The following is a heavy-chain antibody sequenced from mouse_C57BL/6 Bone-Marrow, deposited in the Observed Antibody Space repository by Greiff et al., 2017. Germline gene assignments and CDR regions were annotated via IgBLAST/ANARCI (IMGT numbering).Heavy chain of an antibody. J-gene: IGHJ2*01. CDR1: GYTFTSYW. V-gene: IGHV1-69*01. D-gene: IGHD1-1*01. Sequence: QVQLQQPGAELVMPGASVKLSCKASGYTFTSYWMHWVKPRPGQGLEWIGEIDPSDSYTNYNQKFKGKSTLTVDKSSSTAYMQLSSLTSEDSAVYFCAREIDYYYGSRGYWGQGTTLTVSS. CDR3: AREIDYYYGSRGY. CDR2: IDPSDSYT.